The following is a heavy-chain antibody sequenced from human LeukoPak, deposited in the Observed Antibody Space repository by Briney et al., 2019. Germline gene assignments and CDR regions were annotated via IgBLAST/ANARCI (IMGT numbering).Heavy chain of an antibody. Sequence: ASVKVSCKASGYTFITYGVNWVRQAPGQGLEWMGWISPYNGNTNYAQKLQGRVTMTTDTSTNTAYMDLRSLRSDDTAVYYCARVPSTMVRGAPIRYWGQGTLVTVSS. J-gene: IGHJ4*02. V-gene: IGHV1-18*01. D-gene: IGHD3-10*01. CDR2: ISPYNGNT. CDR3: ARVPSTMVRGAPIRY. CDR1: GYTFITYG.